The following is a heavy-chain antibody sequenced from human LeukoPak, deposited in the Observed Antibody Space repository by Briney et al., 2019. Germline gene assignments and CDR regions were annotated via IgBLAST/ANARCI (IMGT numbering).Heavy chain of an antibody. CDR1: GYTFTGYY. CDR2: INPNSGGT. J-gene: IGHJ6*02. CDR3: ARADGSGSFYGMDV. Sequence: ASVKVSCKASGYTFTGYYMHWVRQAPGQGLEWMGWINPNSGGTNYAQKFQGWVTMTRDTSISTAYMELSRLRSDDTAVYYCARADGSGSFYGMDVWCQGTTVTVSS. V-gene: IGHV1-2*04. D-gene: IGHD3-10*01.